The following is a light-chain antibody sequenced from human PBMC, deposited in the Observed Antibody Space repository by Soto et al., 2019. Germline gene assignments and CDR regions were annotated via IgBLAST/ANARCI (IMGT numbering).Light chain of an antibody. V-gene: IGKV3-20*01. CDR1: QSVSSSF. Sequence: ETVLTQSPGTLSLSPGERATLSCRASQSVSSSFLAWYQQKPGQAPRLLIYGASSRATGIPDRFSGSGSATDFTLTISRLEPEDFAVYYCQQYGSSPMYTFGQGTKVDIK. CDR3: QQYGSSPMYT. J-gene: IGKJ2*01. CDR2: GAS.